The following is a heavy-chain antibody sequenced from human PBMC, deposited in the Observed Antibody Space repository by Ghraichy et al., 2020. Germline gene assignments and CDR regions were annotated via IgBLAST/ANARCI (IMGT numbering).Heavy chain of an antibody. D-gene: IGHD6-13*01. Sequence: RGSLKLSCAASGFPFSSYNMNWVRQAPGKGLEWVSYISSITGSTYYADSVKGRFTISRDNARNSLYLQMDSLRAEDTAVYYCAREIAAADFDYWGQGTLVTVSS. CDR2: ISSITGST. CDR1: GFPFSSYN. CDR3: AREIAAADFDY. J-gene: IGHJ4*02. V-gene: IGHV3-48*01.